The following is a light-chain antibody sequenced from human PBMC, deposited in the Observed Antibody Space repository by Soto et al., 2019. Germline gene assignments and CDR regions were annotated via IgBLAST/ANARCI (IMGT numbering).Light chain of an antibody. CDR3: QQYHRYSIT. CDR1: QSISSW. J-gene: IGKJ5*01. CDR2: DAS. Sequence: DIEITQSPSTLSASVGDRATLTCRASQSISSWLAWYQQKQGKAPNLLIYDASTLERGVPSRFRGTGSGTEFTLAINRLQPDDFETYYCQQYHRYSITFGQGTRLEIK. V-gene: IGKV1-5*01.